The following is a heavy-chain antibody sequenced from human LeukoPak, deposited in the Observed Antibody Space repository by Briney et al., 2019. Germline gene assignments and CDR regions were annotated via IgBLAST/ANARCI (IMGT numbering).Heavy chain of an antibody. CDR3: ASKGAGHCHDASCMGSFDL. CDR2: INPNTGDT. Sequence: GASVKVSCKASGYPFIDYYLHWVRQAPGQGLEWMGCINPNTGDTNSAQNFQGRVIMTRDTSITTAYMELSRLKSDDTALYYCASKGAGHCHDASCMGSFDLWGQGTTVAVSS. D-gene: IGHD2-15*01. V-gene: IGHV1-2*02. J-gene: IGHJ3*01. CDR1: GYPFIDYY.